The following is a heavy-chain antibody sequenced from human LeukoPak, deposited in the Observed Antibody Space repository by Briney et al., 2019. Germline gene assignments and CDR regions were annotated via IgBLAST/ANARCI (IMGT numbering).Heavy chain of an antibody. V-gene: IGHV3-23*01. D-gene: IGHD6-13*01. J-gene: IGHJ4*02. CDR1: GFTFSSYA. CDR2: ISGSGGST. Sequence: GSLRLSCAASGFTFSSYAMSWVRQAPGKGLEWVSAISGSGGSTYYADSVRGRFTISRDNSKNTAYLQMNSLKPEDTGIYYCAREGGTAGTSSFEFWGQGTMVTVSS. CDR3: AREGGTAGTSSFEF.